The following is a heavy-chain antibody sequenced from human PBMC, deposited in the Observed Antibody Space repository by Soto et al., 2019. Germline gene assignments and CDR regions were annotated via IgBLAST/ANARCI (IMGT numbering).Heavy chain of an antibody. D-gene: IGHD6-19*01. Sequence: SETLSLTCSVSGGSINSSSYFWGWVRQPPGKGLEWIGSIYYSGSTYYNPSLRSRVTIYVDTSKNKFSMKLSSVTAADTAVLYCARHYSSGSRNWFDPWGQGTLVTVSP. J-gene: IGHJ5*02. CDR1: GGSINSSSYF. V-gene: IGHV4-39*01. CDR3: ARHYSSGSRNWFDP. CDR2: IYYSGST.